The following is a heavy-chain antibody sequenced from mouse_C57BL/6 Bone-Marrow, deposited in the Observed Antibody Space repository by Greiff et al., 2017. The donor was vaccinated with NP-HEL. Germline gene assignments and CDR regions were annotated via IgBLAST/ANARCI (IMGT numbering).Heavy chain of an antibody. Sequence: QVQLQQSGPGLVQPSQSLSITCTVSGFSLTSYGVHWVRQSPGKGLEWLGVIWRGGSTDYNAAFMSRLSITKDNSKSQVFFKMNSLQADDTAIYYCAKNGYYANWYFDVWGTGTTVTVSS. J-gene: IGHJ1*03. V-gene: IGHV2-5*01. CDR1: GFSLTSYG. CDR3: AKNGYYANWYFDV. D-gene: IGHD2-3*01. CDR2: IWRGGST.